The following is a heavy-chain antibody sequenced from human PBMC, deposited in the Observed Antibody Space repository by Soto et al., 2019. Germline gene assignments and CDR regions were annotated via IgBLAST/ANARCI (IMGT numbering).Heavy chain of an antibody. CDR2: ISGSGGTT. CDR1: GFSFSTYA. V-gene: IGHV3-23*01. J-gene: IGHJ1*01. Sequence: GGSLRFSCAASGFSFSTYAMSWVRQAPGKGLEWVSGISGSGGTTYYADSVKGRFTISRDNSKNTLYLQVNSLRAEDTAVYYCAKDQAAGGTISRYFQYWGQGTLVTVSS. CDR3: AKDQAAGGTISRYFQY. D-gene: IGHD6-13*01.